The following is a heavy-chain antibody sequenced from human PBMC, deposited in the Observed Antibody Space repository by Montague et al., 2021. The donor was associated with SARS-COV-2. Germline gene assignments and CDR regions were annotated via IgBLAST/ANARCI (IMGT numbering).Heavy chain of an antibody. Sequence: SETLSLTCTVSGGSISSSSYYWGWIRQPPGKGLEWIGSIYYSGSTYYNPSLKSRVTISVDTSKNQFSLKLSSVTAADTAVYYCAIHPHQQMSIFGLVWEGNGFDPWGQGTLVTVSS. CDR3: AIHPHQQMSIFGLVWEGNGFDP. D-gene: IGHD3-3*01. V-gene: IGHV4-39*01. CDR2: IYYSGST. J-gene: IGHJ5*02. CDR1: GGSISSSSYY.